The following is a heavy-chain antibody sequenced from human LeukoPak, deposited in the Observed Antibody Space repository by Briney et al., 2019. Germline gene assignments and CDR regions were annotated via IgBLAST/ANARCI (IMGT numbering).Heavy chain of an antibody. D-gene: IGHD1-26*01. V-gene: IGHV4-59*01. Sequence: SETLSLTCAVYGGSFSGYYWSWIRQPPGKGLEWIGYIYYSGSTNYSPSLKGRVTISVDTSKNQFSLKLSSVTAADTAVHYCARKRVLVGATIEGFDYWGQGTLVTVSS. CDR3: ARKRVLVGATIEGFDY. CDR1: GGSFSGYY. J-gene: IGHJ4*02. CDR2: IYYSGST.